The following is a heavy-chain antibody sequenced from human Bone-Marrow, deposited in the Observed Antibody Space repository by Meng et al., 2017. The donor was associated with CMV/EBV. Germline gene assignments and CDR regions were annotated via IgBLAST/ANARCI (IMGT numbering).Heavy chain of an antibody. V-gene: IGHV1-8*03. CDR3: ARGAGIAAAGTYLPPLY. J-gene: IGHJ4*02. D-gene: IGHD6-13*01. CDR2: MNPNSGNT. Sequence: ASVKVSCKASGYTFTSYDINWVRQATGQGLEWMGWMNPNSGNTGYAQKFQGRVTITRNTSISTAYMELSSLRSEDTAVYYCARGAGIAAAGTYLPPLYWGQGTLVTVSS. CDR1: GYTFTSYD.